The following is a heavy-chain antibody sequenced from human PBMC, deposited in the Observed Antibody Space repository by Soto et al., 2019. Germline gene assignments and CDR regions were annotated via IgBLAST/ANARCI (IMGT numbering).Heavy chain of an antibody. CDR2: IYYRGST. D-gene: IGHD6-13*01. CDR3: ARQQLLPFYYGMDV. V-gene: IGHV4-59*01. J-gene: IGHJ6*02. Sequence: TSEPLSLTCTVSGGSISGYYWSWIRQPPGKGLEYIGYIYYRGSTNYNPSLKSRVTMSIDTSRNQFSLKVNSVTAADTAVYYCARQQLLPFYYGMDVWGQGTTVTVSS. CDR1: GGSISGYY.